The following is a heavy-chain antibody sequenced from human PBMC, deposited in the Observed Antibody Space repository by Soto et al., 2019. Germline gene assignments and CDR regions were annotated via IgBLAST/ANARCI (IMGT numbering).Heavy chain of an antibody. V-gene: IGHV1-18*01. D-gene: IGHD6-19*01. J-gene: IGHJ4*02. CDR1: GYTFTSYG. Sequence: ASVKVSCKASGYTFTSYGISWVRQAPGQGLEWMGWISAYNGNTNYAQKLQGRVTMTTDTSTSTAYMELRSPRSDDTAVYYCDRDVPVAGTDDYWGQGTLVTVSS. CDR3: DRDVPVAGTDDY. CDR2: ISAYNGNT.